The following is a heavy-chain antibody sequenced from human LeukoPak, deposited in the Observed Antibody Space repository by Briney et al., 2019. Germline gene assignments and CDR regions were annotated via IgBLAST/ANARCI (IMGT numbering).Heavy chain of an antibody. CDR1: GYTFTSYG. V-gene: IGHV1-18*01. CDR2: ISAYNGDT. J-gene: IGHJ4*02. D-gene: IGHD2-21*02. Sequence: GASVKVSCKASGYTFTSYGISWVRQAPGQGLEWMGWISAYNGDTNYAQKLQGRVTMTTDTSTSTAYMELRSLRSDDTAVYYCARDKPVTGRRWDGQRQFDYWGQGSLVTVSS. CDR3: ARDKPVTGRRWDGQRQFDY.